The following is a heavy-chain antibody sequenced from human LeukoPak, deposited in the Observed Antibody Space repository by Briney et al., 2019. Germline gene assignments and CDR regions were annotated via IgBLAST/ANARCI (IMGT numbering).Heavy chain of an antibody. V-gene: IGHV3-53*01. CDR1: GFTVSSNF. J-gene: IGHJ3*01. CDR2: IYSGGST. CDR3: ARDRTFDV. Sequence: GGSLRLSCAASGFTVSSNFMSWVRQAPGKGLEWVSVIYSGGSTYYADSVKGRFTISRDSSKNTLYLQLNSLRAEDTAVYRCARDRTFDVWGQGTMVTVSS.